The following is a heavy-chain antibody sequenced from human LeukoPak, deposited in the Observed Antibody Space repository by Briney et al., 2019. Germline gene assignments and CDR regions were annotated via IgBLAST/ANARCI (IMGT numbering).Heavy chain of an antibody. CDR1: GLTFSNFW. CDR2: IKQDGSET. D-gene: IGHD2-15*01. CDR3: VGCSGGTCSDFDY. Sequence: GGSLRLSCEASGLTFSNFWMTWLRQAPGKGLEWVANIKQDGSETYYLYSVRGRFTISRDNAKNSMYLQMNSLKAEDTAVYYCVGCSGGTCSDFDYWGRGTLVTVSS. J-gene: IGHJ4*02. V-gene: IGHV3-7*01.